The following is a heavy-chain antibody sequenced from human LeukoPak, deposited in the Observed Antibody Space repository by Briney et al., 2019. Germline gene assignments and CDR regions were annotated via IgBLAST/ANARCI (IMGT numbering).Heavy chain of an antibody. Sequence: GGSLRLSCAASGFTFSSYWIYWVRQAPGKGLMWVSHINSDGSSTNYADSVKGRFTISRDNVKNTLYLQMNSLRAEDTAVYYCARAYYGANDYWGQGTLVTVSS. J-gene: IGHJ4*02. CDR2: INSDGSST. CDR3: ARAYYGANDY. D-gene: IGHD4-17*01. CDR1: GFTFSSYW. V-gene: IGHV3-74*01.